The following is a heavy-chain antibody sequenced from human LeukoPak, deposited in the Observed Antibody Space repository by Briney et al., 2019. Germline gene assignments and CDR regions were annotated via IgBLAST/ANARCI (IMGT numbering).Heavy chain of an antibody. CDR3: ASTSRNDVYYYYYMDV. V-gene: IGHV4-59*01. CDR1: GGSISSYY. Sequence: SETLSLTCTVSGGSISSYYWSWIRQPPGKGLEWIGYIYYSGSTNYNPSLKSRVTISVDTSKNQFSLKLSSVTAADTAVYYCASTSRNDVYYYYYMDVWGKGTTVTVSS. J-gene: IGHJ6*03. D-gene: IGHD1-1*01. CDR2: IYYSGST.